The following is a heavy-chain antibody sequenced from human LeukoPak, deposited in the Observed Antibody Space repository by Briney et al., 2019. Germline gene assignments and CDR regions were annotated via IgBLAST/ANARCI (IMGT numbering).Heavy chain of an antibody. CDR3: ARMFPAAYPDYYYYMDV. CDR2: IYDSGST. CDR1: GGSISSRNW. J-gene: IGHJ6*03. Sequence: PSGTLSLTCTVSGGSISSRNWWSWVRQPPGKGLEWIGEIYDSGSTNYNPSLKSRVTISIDKSKNHFSLKLSSATAADTAVYYCARMFPAAYPDYYYYMDVWGKGTMVTVSS. D-gene: IGHD2-2*01. V-gene: IGHV4-4*02.